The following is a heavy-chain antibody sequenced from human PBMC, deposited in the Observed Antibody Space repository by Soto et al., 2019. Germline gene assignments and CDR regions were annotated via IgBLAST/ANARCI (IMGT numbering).Heavy chain of an antibody. V-gene: IGHV3-66*01. J-gene: IGHJ6*03. CDR2: IYSGGST. CDR1: GFTVSSNY. CDR3: AKDYPRYPVTLEYYMGV. Sequence: EVQLVESGGGLVQPGGSLRLSCAASGFTVSSNYMSWVRQAPGKGLEWVSVIYSGGSTYYADSVKGRFTISRDNSKNTLYLQMNSLRAEDTAVYYCAKDYPRYPVTLEYYMGVWGKGTTVTVSS. D-gene: IGHD3-16*01.